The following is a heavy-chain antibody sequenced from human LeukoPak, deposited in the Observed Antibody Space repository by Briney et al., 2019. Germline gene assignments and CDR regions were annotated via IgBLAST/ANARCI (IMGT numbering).Heavy chain of an antibody. Sequence: PGRSLRLSCAASGFTFDDYGMHWVRQAPGKGLEWVSGISWNSGSIGYADSVKGRFTISRDNAKNSLYLQMNSLRPEDTALYYCAKDYTTMARGVDYWGQGTLVTVSS. V-gene: IGHV3-9*01. J-gene: IGHJ4*02. CDR3: AKDYTTMARGVDY. CDR2: ISWNSGSI. CDR1: GFTFDDYG. D-gene: IGHD5-18*01.